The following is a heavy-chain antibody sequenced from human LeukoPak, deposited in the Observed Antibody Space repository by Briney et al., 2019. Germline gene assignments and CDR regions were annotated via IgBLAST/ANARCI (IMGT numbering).Heavy chain of an antibody. D-gene: IGHD4-17*01. CDR1: GGSISSGGYS. Sequence: PSETLSLTCAVSGGSISSGGYSWTWIRQPPGKGLEWIGFIYHSGSTYYNPSLKSRVTISVDRSKNQFSLKLSSVTAADTAVYYCASYGEDDAFDIWGQGTMVTVSS. CDR3: ASYGEDDAFDI. V-gene: IGHV4-30-2*01. CDR2: IYHSGST. J-gene: IGHJ3*02.